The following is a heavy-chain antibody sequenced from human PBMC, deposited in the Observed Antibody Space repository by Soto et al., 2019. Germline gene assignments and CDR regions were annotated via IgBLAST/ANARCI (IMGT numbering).Heavy chain of an antibody. CDR2: ISAYNGNT. J-gene: IGHJ6*03. D-gene: IGHD6-19*01. CDR1: GYSFTNYG. Sequence: QDQLVQSGVEVKKAGASVKVSWKASGYSFTNYGITWVRQAPGQGFEWMGWISAYNGNTNYAQKFQGRVTMTTDASTSTAYLELRSLRSDDTAVYYCARDRGVAPPVAGNTHYYYYMDVWGKGTTVTVSS. V-gene: IGHV1-18*01. CDR3: ARDRGVAPPVAGNTHYYYYMDV.